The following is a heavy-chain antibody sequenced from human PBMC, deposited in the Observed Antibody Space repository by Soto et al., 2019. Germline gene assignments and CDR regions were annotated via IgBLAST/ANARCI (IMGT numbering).Heavy chain of an antibody. J-gene: IGHJ4*02. Sequence: GGSLRLCCAASGFTFSSYAMSWFRQSPGKGLEWVSAISGIGGSTYYADSVKGRFTLSRDNSKNTLCLQMNSLRADDTAVYYCAKGRYSYEMYYFDYWGQGTLVTVSS. CDR3: AKGRYSYEMYYFDY. CDR1: GFTFSSYA. CDR2: ISGIGGST. D-gene: IGHD5-18*01. V-gene: IGHV3-23*01.